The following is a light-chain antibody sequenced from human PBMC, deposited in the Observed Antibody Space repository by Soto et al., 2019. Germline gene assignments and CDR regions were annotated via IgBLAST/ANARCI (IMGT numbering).Light chain of an antibody. V-gene: IGKV1-5*03. J-gene: IGKJ1*01. Sequence: DIPMTQSPSTLSASVGDRVTITCRASQSISSWLVWYQQKPGKAPKLLIYKASSLESGVPSRFSGSGSGTEFTLTISSLQPDDFATYYCQQYNSYPQFGQGTKVEIK. CDR2: KAS. CDR3: QQYNSYPQ. CDR1: QSISSW.